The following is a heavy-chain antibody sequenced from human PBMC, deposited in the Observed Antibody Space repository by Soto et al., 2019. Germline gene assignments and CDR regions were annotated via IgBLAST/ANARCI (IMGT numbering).Heavy chain of an antibody. CDR3: AKSSSPRYYYYYMDV. CDR2: IYYSGST. D-gene: IGHD6-6*01. Sequence: SETLSLTCTVSGGSISSYYWSWIRPPPGKGLEWIGYIYYSGSTNYNPSLKSRVTISVDTSKNQFSLKLSSVTAADTAVYYCAKSSSPRYYYYYMDVWGKGTTVTVSS. V-gene: IGHV4-59*01. CDR1: GGSISSYY. J-gene: IGHJ6*03.